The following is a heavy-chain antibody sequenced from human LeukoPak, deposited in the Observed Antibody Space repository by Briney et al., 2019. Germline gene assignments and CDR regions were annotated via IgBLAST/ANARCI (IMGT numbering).Heavy chain of an antibody. Sequence: ASVKVSCKAAGYTFSTYDISWVRQATGQGLEWMGWMNPKSGNTLYAQKFQGRVTMTRNTSISTAYMELSSLRSEDTAVYYCARGPERYFDWLYYMDVWGKGTTVTISS. CDR1: GYTFSTYD. CDR2: MNPKSGNT. D-gene: IGHD3-9*01. CDR3: ARGPERYFDWLYYMDV. V-gene: IGHV1-8*01. J-gene: IGHJ6*03.